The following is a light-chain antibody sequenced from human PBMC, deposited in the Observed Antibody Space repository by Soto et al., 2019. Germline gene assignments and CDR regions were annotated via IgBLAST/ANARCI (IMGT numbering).Light chain of an antibody. CDR3: QQYGSSPPYT. CDR2: RAS. J-gene: IGKJ2*01. CDR1: HSVSSSY. V-gene: IGKV3-20*01. Sequence: ETVLTQSPGTLRLSPGGRATLSCRASHSVSSSYLTWYQQRPGQPPRLLIYRASRRATGIPDRFSASGSGTDFTLTISRLEPEDFAVYYCQQYGSSPPYTFGQGTKLEIK.